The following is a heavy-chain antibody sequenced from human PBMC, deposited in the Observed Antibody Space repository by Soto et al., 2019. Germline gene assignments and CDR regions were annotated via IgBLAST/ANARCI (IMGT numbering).Heavy chain of an antibody. CDR1: GFTFSSHA. D-gene: IGHD4-17*01. V-gene: IGHV3-30-3*01. CDR3: ARDGTTVTPYGMDV. CDR2: ISYDGSNK. Sequence: GGSLRLSCAASGFTFSSHAMHWVRQAPGKGLEWVAVISYDGSNKYYADSVKGRFTISRDNSKNTLYLQMNSLRAEDTAVYYCARDGTTVTPYGMDVWGQGTTVTVSS. J-gene: IGHJ6*02.